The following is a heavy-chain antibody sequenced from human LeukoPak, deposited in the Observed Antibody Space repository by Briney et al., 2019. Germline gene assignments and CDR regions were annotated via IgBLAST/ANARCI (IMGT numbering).Heavy chain of an antibody. CDR3: AKEGTRMASYYFDY. J-gene: IGHJ4*02. CDR1: EFTFSSYW. D-gene: IGHD2-8*01. CDR2: ISHDGTVQ. V-gene: IGHV3-30*18. Sequence: GGSLRLSCAASEFTFSSYWMSWVRQAPGKGLEWVAVISHDGTVQHYADSVKGRFTISRDNSDNTLYLQMNSLRDEDTAMYYCAKEGTRMASYYFDYWGQGTLITVSS.